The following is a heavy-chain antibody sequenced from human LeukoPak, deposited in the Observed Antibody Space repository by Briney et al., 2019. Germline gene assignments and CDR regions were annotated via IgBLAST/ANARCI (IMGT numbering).Heavy chain of an antibody. CDR1: GGTLSSYA. D-gene: IGHD5-18*01. CDR2: IIPIFGTA. CDR3: ASSGRGYSYGLAD. V-gene: IGHV1-69*05. Sequence: ASVKVSCKASGGTLSSYAISWVRQAPGQGLEWMGGIIPIFGTANYAQKFQGRVTITTDESTSTAYMELSSLRSEDTAVYYCASSGRGYSYGLADWGQGTLVTVSS. J-gene: IGHJ4*02.